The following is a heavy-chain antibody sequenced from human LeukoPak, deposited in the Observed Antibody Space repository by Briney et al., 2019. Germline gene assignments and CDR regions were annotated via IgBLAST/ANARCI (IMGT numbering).Heavy chain of an antibody. D-gene: IGHD2-2*01. Sequence: PGGSLRLSCAASGFTFSSCAMSWVRQAPGKGLEWVSRMNSDGSSISYADSVKGRFTISRDNAKNTLYLQMNSLRVEDTAVYYCARVAGGCSTTNCLFDYWGQGTLVTVSS. CDR1: GFTFSSCA. J-gene: IGHJ4*02. V-gene: IGHV3-74*01. CDR3: ARVAGGCSTTNCLFDY. CDR2: MNSDGSSI.